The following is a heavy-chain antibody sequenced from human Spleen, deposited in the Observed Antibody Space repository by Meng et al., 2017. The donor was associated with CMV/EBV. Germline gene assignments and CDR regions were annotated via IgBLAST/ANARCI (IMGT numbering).Heavy chain of an antibody. V-gene: IGHV3-23*01. CDR3: AKDLFDTAMVTYYYYYGMDV. CDR2: ISGSGGST. CDR1: GFTFSNYW. J-gene: IGHJ6*02. Sequence: GGSLRLSCAASGFTFSNYWMHWVRQAPGKGLVWVSAISGSGGSTYYADSVKGRFTISRDNSKNTLYLQMNSLRAEDTAVYYCAKDLFDTAMVTYYYYYGMDVWGQGTTVTVSS. D-gene: IGHD5-18*01.